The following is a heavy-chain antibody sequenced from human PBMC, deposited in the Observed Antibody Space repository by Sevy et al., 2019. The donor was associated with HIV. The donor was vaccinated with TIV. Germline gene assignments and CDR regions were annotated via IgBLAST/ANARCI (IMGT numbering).Heavy chain of an antibody. V-gene: IGHV3-30-3*01. CDR3: ARAGDYGDYHFDY. J-gene: IGHJ4*02. CDR2: ISDDGSNK. CDR1: GFTISGYA. D-gene: IGHD4-17*01. Sequence: GGSLRLSCAASGFTISGYAMHWVRQTPGEGLEWVAVISDDGSNKYYADSVKGRFTISRDYSKNTLFLQMNSLKAEDTAVYYCARAGDYGDYHFDYWGQGTLVTVSS.